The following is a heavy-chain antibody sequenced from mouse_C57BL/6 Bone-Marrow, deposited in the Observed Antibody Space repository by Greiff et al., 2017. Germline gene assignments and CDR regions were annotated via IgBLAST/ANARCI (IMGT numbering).Heavy chain of an antibody. D-gene: IGHD1-1*01. Sequence: VQLQQPGAELVRPGTSVKLSCKASGYTFTSYWMHWVKQRPGQGLEWIGVLAPSDSYTNSNQKFKGKATLTVDTSSSTAYMQLSSLTSEDSAVDYGARDILPSYAMDYWGQGTSVTGSS. J-gene: IGHJ4*01. CDR3: ARDILPSYAMDY. CDR2: LAPSDSYT. CDR1: GYTFTSYW. V-gene: IGHV1-59*01.